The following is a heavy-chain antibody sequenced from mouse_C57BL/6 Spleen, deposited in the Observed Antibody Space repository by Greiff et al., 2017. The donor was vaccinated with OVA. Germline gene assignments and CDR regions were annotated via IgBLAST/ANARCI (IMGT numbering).Heavy chain of an antibody. CDR1: GYTFTSYW. CDR2: INPSNGGT. J-gene: IGHJ4*01. V-gene: IGHV1-53*01. CDR3: ARYYYGSLYYAMDY. D-gene: IGHD1-1*01. Sequence: VQLQQPGTELVKPGASVKLSCKASGYTFTSYWMHWVKQRPGQGVEWIGNINPSNGGTNYNEKIKSKATLTVDKSSSTAYMQLSSLTSEDSAVYYCARYYYGSLYYAMDYWGQGTSVTVSS.